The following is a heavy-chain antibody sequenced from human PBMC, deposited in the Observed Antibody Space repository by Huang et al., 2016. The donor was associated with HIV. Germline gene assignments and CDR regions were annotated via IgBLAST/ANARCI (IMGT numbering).Heavy chain of an antibody. Sequence: QVQLVQSGAEVKNPGASVRVSCKASGYTFTDSNIHWVRQAPGKGLGWVGWSNPQRGGTIYAQRCQGRVTMTRDTTISTVHMDLRRIQSDDTAVYFCARDWSFGSSTSPADWGQGTLVTVSS. J-gene: IGHJ4*02. V-gene: IGHV1-2*02. CDR2: SNPQRGGT. CDR3: ARDWSFGSSTSPAD. D-gene: IGHD6-6*01. CDR1: GYTFTDSN.